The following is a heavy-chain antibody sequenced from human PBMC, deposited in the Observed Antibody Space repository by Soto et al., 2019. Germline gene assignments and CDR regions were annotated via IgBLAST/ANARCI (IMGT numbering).Heavy chain of an antibody. D-gene: IGHD4-17*01. V-gene: IGHV3-30-3*01. J-gene: IGHJ5*02. CDR1: GFTFSSYA. Sequence: QVQLVESGGGVVQPGRSLRLSCAASGFTFSSYAIHWVRQAPGKGLAWVAVISYDGSNKYYADSVKGRFTISRDNSKNTLYLQMNSLRAEDTAVYYCARDRHDYGDSENWFDPWVQGTLVNVSS. CDR3: ARDRHDYGDSENWFDP. CDR2: ISYDGSNK.